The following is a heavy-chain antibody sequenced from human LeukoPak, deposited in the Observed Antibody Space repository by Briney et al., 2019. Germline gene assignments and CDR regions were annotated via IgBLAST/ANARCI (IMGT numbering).Heavy chain of an antibody. CDR3: ARAVTHIVVVPAAADDAFDI. J-gene: IGHJ3*02. CDR1: GGSISSGSYY. D-gene: IGHD2-2*01. CDR2: INTSGST. V-gene: IGHV4-61*02. Sequence: SETLSLTCTVSGGSISSGSYYWSWIRQPAGKGLEWIGRINTSGSTNYNPSLKSRVTISVDTSKNQFSLKLSSVTAADTAVYYCARAVTHIVVVPAAADDAFDIWGQGTMVTVSS.